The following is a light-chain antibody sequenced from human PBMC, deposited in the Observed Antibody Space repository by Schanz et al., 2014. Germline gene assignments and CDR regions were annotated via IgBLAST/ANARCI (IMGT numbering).Light chain of an antibody. Sequence: IVMTQSPLSLPVTPGEPASISCRSSQSLLQSNGYNYVDWYLQKPGQSPQLLIYLGSSRASGVPDRFSGSGSGTDFTLKISRVEAEDVGVYYCMQALPNPGYTFGPGTKLEIK. CDR2: LGS. CDR3: MQALPNPGYT. CDR1: QSLLQSNGYNY. V-gene: IGKV2-28*01. J-gene: IGKJ2*01.